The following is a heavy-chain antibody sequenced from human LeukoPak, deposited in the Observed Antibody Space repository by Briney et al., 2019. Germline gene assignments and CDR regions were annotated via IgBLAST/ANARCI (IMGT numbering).Heavy chain of an antibody. Sequence: TFTXXDSNWVRQATGQGLEWMGWMNPNSGNTGYAQKFQGRVTMTRNTSISTAYMELSSLRSEDTAVYYCARVYNWNDFDYWGQGTLVTVSS. D-gene: IGHD1-1*01. CDR1: TFTXXD. CDR2: MNPNSGNT. CDR3: ARVYNWNDFDY. J-gene: IGHJ4*02. V-gene: IGHV1-8*01.